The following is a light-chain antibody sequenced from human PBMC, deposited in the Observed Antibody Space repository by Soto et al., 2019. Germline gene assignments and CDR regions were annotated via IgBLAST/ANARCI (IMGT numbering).Light chain of an antibody. Sequence: EIVLTQSPGTLSLSPGERATLSCRASQSVSSSYLAWYQQKPGQAPRLLIYGASSRATGIPDRFSGSGSGTDFTLTISRLEPEDFAVYYCQQYCSSPLLYTFGQGNKLEIK. CDR2: GAS. V-gene: IGKV3-20*01. CDR3: QQYCSSPLLYT. CDR1: QSVSSSY. J-gene: IGKJ2*01.